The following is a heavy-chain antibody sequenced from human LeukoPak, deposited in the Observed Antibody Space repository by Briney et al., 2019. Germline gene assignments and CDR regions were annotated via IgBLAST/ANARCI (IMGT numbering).Heavy chain of an antibody. CDR2: INPNSGDT. CDR3: ARGLNLGSGDY. J-gene: IGHJ4*02. V-gene: IGHV1-2*06. Sequence: ASVKVSCKTSGYTFSGSYIHWVRQAPGQGLEWMGRINPNSGDTNYAQNFQGRVTMTRDTSISTAYMELSRLRSDDTAVYYCARGLNLGSGDYWGQGTLVTVSS. D-gene: IGHD6-19*01. CDR1: GYTFSGSY.